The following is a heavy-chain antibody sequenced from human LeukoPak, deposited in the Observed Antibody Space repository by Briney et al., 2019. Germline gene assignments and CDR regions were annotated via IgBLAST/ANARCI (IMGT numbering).Heavy chain of an antibody. Sequence: PSETLSLTCAVYGGSFSSYYWSSIRQPAGKGLECIGCIYTSRSTNYAPSLESRVTMSVDTSKNQSSLKLSSVTAADTAVYYCARVRSYYSAMDVWGQGTTVTVSS. D-gene: IGHD3-3*01. J-gene: IGHJ6*02. CDR2: IYTSRST. CDR1: GGSFSSYY. CDR3: ARVRSYYSAMDV. V-gene: IGHV4-59*10.